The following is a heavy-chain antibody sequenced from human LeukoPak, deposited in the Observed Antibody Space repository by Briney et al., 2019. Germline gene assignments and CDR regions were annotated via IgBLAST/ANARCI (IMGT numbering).Heavy chain of an antibody. CDR2: IYHTGSS. J-gene: IGHJ4*02. Sequence: SETLSLTCTVSGYSITNGYYWGWIRQPPGKGLEWIGSIYHTGSSFYNPSLKSRVTISVDPSKNQFSLRLNSVIVADTAVYYCARALGIAAADPESFDYWGQGTLVTVSS. CDR3: ARALGIAAADPESFDY. V-gene: IGHV4-38-2*02. D-gene: IGHD6-25*01. CDR1: GYSITNGYY.